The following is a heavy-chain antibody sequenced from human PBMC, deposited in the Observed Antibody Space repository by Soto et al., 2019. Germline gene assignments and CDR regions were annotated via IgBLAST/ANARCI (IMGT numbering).Heavy chain of an antibody. J-gene: IGHJ5*02. CDR3: VRTAGQGAVAPHWFDR. D-gene: IGHD2-21*02. V-gene: IGHV4-59*01. CDR2: ISHRGST. Sequence: SETLSLTCTVSGGSMSPYYWNWIRQAPGKGLEWIGYISHRGSTNYNPSLKSRVSISMDTSTSQFSLRLSSVTAADTAVYYCVRTAGQGAVAPHWFDRWGQGTQVTVSS. CDR1: GGSMSPYY.